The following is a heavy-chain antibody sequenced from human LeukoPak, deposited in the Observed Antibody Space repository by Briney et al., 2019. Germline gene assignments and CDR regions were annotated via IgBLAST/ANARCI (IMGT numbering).Heavy chain of an antibody. J-gene: IGHJ4*02. V-gene: IGHV3-33*08. CDR3: ARDGELPADY. Sequence: GGSLRLSCAASGFTFSSCAMSWVRQAPGKGLEWVAVIWYDGSNKYYADSVKGRFTTSRDNSKNTLYLQMNSLRAEDTAVYYCARDGELPADYWGQGTLVTVSS. CDR2: IWYDGSNK. CDR1: GFTFSSCA. D-gene: IGHD1-26*01.